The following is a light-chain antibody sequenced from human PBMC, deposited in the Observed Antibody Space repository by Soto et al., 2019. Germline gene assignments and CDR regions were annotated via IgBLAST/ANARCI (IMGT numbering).Light chain of an antibody. CDR3: SSYTSSSTDV. CDR2: EVS. V-gene: IGLV2-14*01. J-gene: IGLJ1*01. Sequence: QSVLTQPASVSLSPGQSITISCSGTSSDGGGYNYVSWYQQHPGKAPKLIIYEVSNRPSGVSNRFSGSKSGNTASLTISGLQAEDEADYYCSSYTSSSTDVFGTGTKVTVL. CDR1: SSDGGGYNY.